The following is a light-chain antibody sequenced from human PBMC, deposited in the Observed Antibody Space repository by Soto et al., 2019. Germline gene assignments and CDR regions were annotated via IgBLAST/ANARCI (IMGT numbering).Light chain of an antibody. J-gene: IGKJ5*01. CDR2: GAS. V-gene: IGKV3-15*01. Sequence: EIVMTQSPATLSVSPGERATLSCRASQSVSSNLAWYQQKPGQAPRLLIYGASTRATGIPARFSGSGSGTEFTLTISSLQSEDLAVYYGQQYNNWPPITVGQGTRREIK. CDR1: QSVSSN. CDR3: QQYNNWPPIT.